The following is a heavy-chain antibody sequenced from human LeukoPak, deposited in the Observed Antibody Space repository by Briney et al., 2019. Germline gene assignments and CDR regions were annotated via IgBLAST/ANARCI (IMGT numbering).Heavy chain of an antibody. V-gene: IGHV3-30*18. J-gene: IGHJ6*02. CDR2: ISYDGSKK. CDR1: EFTFGAYG. Sequence: GGSLRLSCAASEFTFGAYGLHWARQAPGKGLEWVAIISYDGSKKFYADSVKGRFTISRDNSKNMLYLQMSSLTIEDTAVYYCAKDRDTAVVYFYYGMDVGGQGTTVIVSS. CDR3: AKDRDTAVVYFYYGMDV. D-gene: IGHD5-18*01.